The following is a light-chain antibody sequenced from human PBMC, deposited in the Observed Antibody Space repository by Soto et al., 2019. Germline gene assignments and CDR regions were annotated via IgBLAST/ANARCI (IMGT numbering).Light chain of an antibody. CDR1: QSFSNNY. J-gene: IGKJ5*01. V-gene: IGKV3-20*01. CDR3: QQYGSSPIT. CDR2: GAS. Sequence: EIVRTQSPGTVSLSPVERATLSCRASQSFSNNYLAWYQQKPGQAPRLLMSGASNRAAGIRDGFTGSGSGTDFTFTISRLEPEDFAVYYCQQYGSSPITFGQGTRLEIK.